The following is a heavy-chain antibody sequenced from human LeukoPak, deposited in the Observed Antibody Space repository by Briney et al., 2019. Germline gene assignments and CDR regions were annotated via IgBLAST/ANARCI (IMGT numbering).Heavy chain of an antibody. V-gene: IGHV4-34*01. CDR2: INHSGST. CDR1: GGSLSGYY. Sequence: PSETLSLTCAVYGGSLSGYYWSWIRQPPGKGLEGIGEINHSGSTNYNPSLKSRVTISVDTSKNQFSLKLSSVTAADTAVYYCARGPLRGDCSSTSCPTPNWFDPWGQGTLVTVSS. D-gene: IGHD2-2*01. J-gene: IGHJ5*02. CDR3: ARGPLRGDCSSTSCPTPNWFDP.